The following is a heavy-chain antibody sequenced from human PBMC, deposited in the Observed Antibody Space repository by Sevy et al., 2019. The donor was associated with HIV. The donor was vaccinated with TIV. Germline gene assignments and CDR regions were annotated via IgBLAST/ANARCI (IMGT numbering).Heavy chain of an antibody. Sequence: ASVKVSCKASGYTFISYYIHWVRQAPGQGHEWMGMINPTGGSTTYAQMFQGRVTMTRDTSTSTVYMELSSLRSDDTDVYYCAREALASSGLDAFDIWGQGTTVTVSS. D-gene: IGHD3-22*01. CDR3: AREALASSGLDAFDI. CDR2: INPTGGST. CDR1: GYTFISYY. V-gene: IGHV1-46*01. J-gene: IGHJ3*02.